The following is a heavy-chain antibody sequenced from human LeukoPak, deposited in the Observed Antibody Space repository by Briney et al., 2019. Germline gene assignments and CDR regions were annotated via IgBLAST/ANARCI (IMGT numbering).Heavy chain of an antibody. CDR1: GDSISSYY. D-gene: IGHD5-24*01. CDR2: IFYTGST. Sequence: SETLSLIYTVSGDSISSYYWRWIRQPPGKGLEWIGYIFYTGSTNYNPSLKSRVTISVATSKKQFSLKLSSVTAADTAVYHCARGKDGYTYLFDYWGQGTLVTVSS. CDR3: ARGKDGYTYLFDY. J-gene: IGHJ4*01. V-gene: IGHV4-59*01.